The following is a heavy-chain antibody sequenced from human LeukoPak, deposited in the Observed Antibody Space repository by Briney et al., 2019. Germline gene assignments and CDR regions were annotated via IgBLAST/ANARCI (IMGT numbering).Heavy chain of an antibody. D-gene: IGHD4-11*01. CDR1: GFTFSNYY. V-gene: IGHV3-74*01. CDR3: ARSASTSYSYMDV. CDR2: IKNDETNT. J-gene: IGHJ6*03. Sequence: GGSLRLSCAASGFTFSNYYMHWVRQAPGKGLVWVSRIKNDETNTDYADSVKGRFTISRDNVKNTLYLQMNSLRAEDTAVYYCARSASTSYSYMDVWGKGTTVTVSS.